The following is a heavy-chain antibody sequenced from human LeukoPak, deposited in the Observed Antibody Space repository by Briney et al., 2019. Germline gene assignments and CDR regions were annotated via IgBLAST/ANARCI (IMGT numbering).Heavy chain of an antibody. CDR3: AKDFGAEGYCSGGSCPDAFDI. V-gene: IGHV3-23*01. Sequence: PPGGSLRLSCAASGFPFSSYAMSWVRQAPGKGLEWVSAICCSGGSTFCADSVKGRFTISRENSKNTLYLQMNSLRAEDTAVYYCAKDFGAEGYCSGGSCPDAFDIWGQGTMVTVSS. CDR2: ICCSGGST. CDR1: GFPFSSYA. D-gene: IGHD2-15*01. J-gene: IGHJ3*02.